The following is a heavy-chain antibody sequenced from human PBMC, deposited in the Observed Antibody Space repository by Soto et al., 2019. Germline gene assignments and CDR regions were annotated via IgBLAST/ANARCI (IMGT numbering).Heavy chain of an antibody. D-gene: IGHD2-21*02. CDR2: IFPIDSDT. V-gene: IGHV5-51*01. CDR1: GYTLTRDW. Sequence: ESLKISFKGSGYTLTRDWIGWVRQMPGKGLEWMGIIFPIDSDTRYSPSSQGQVTISADNSISTAYLQWSSLKASDTAIYYCATPGGRDFNAFDVWGQGTMVTVSS. CDR3: ATPGGRDFNAFDV. J-gene: IGHJ3*01.